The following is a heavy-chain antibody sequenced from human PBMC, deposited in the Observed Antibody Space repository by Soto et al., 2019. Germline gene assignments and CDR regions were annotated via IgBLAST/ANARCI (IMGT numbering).Heavy chain of an antibody. CDR1: GFTFSSYA. J-gene: IGHJ6*03. CDR2: ISGSGGSK. V-gene: IGHV3-23*01. Sequence: EVQLLESGGGLVQPGGSLRLSCAASGFTFSSYAMSWVRQAPGKGLGWVSAISGSGGSKYYADSVKGRFTITRDNSKNTLYLQMNSLRAEDTAVYYCASSVYCSGGSCSPYYYYYMDVWGKGTTITVSS. D-gene: IGHD2-15*01. CDR3: ASSVYCSGGSCSPYYYYYMDV.